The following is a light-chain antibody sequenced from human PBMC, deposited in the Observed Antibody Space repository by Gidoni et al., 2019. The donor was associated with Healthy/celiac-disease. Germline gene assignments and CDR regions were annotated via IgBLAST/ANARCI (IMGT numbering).Light chain of an antibody. CDR3: QQYNNWPPLLT. J-gene: IGKJ4*01. Sequence: EIVMTQSPATLSVSPGERATLSCRDSQSVSSNLPWYQQKPGQAPRLLIYGASTRATGIPARFSGSGSGTEFTLTISSLQSEDFAVYYCQQYNNWPPLLTFGGGTKVEIK. CDR1: QSVSSN. CDR2: GAS. V-gene: IGKV3-15*01.